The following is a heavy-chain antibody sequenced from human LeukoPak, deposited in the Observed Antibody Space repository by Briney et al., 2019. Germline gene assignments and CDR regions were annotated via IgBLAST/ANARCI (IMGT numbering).Heavy chain of an antibody. D-gene: IGHD6-13*01. V-gene: IGHV1-69*13. CDR3: ARVMKQQLWAFDY. Sequence: GASVKVSCKASGGTFSSYAISWVRQAPGQGLEWMGGIIPIFGTANYAQKFQGRVTITADESTSTAYMELSSLRSEDTAVYYCARVMKQQLWAFDYWGQGTLVTVSS. CDR1: GGTFSSYA. CDR2: IIPIFGTA. J-gene: IGHJ4*02.